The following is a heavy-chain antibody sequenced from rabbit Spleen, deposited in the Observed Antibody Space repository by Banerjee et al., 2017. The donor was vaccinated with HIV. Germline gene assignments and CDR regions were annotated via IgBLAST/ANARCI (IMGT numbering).Heavy chain of an antibody. Sequence: QEQLVESGGGLVQPEGSLTLTCKASGFSFSDRDVMCWVRQAPGKGLEWIACIYAGSSGSTYYASWATGRFTISKTSSTTVTLQMTSLTAADTATYFCARNPFYLSTALWGQGTLVTVS. J-gene: IGHJ3*01. CDR1: GFSFSDRDV. CDR2: IYAGSSGST. D-gene: IGHD7-1*01. V-gene: IGHV1S45*01. CDR3: ARNPFYLSTAL.